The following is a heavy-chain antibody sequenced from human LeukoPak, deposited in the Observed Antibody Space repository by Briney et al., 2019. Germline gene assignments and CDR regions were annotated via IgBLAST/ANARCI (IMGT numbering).Heavy chain of an antibody. V-gene: IGHV3-11*01. J-gene: IGHJ5*02. Sequence: GGSLRLSCAASGFTFSDYYMSWIRQAPGKGLEWVSYISSSGSTIYYADSVKGRFTISRDNAKNSLYLQMNSLRAEDTAVYYCARDQRPDHNWFDPWGQGTLVTVSS. CDR1: GFTFSDYY. CDR2: ISSSGSTI. CDR3: ARDQRPDHNWFDP.